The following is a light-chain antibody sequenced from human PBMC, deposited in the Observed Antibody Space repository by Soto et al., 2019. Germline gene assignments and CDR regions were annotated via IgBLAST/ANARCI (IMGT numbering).Light chain of an antibody. Sequence: ETVLTQSPRTLSMSPGERATLSCRASQSVSSNSLAWFQQKPGQAPRLLIFGASSRATGIPDRFSGSGSGTDFTLTISRLEPEDFAVYYCQHYGTSPWTFGQGTKVEIK. J-gene: IGKJ1*01. CDR2: GAS. V-gene: IGKV3-20*01. CDR3: QHYGTSPWT. CDR1: QSVSSNS.